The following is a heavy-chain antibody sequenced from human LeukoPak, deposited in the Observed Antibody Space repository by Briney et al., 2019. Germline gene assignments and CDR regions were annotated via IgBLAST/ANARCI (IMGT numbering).Heavy chain of an antibody. J-gene: IGHJ4*02. V-gene: IGHV3-23*01. Sequence: GGSLRLTCVASGFIFRDYAMSWVRQAPAGGLEWVSSLRGDGETFYTDSVKGRFTLSRDHSRNTVYLQLNNLRVEDTAVYYCAKASWVSSADAVLWGQGTLVTVS. D-gene: IGHD3-16*01. CDR1: GFIFRDYA. CDR2: LRGDGET. CDR3: AKASWVSSADAVL.